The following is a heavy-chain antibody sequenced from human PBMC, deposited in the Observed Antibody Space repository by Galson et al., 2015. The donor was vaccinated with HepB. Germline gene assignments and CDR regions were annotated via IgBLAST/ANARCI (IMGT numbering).Heavy chain of an antibody. CDR2: IWYDGSNK. J-gene: IGHJ4*02. D-gene: IGHD3-22*01. V-gene: IGHV3-33*01. CDR3: AREGYDSSGMVDY. Sequence: TLRLSCAASGFTFSSYGMHWVRQAPGKGLEWVAVIWYDGSNKYYADSVKGRFTISRDNSKNTLYLQMNSLRAEDTAVYYCAREGYDSSGMVDYWGQGTLVTVSS. CDR1: GFTFSSYG.